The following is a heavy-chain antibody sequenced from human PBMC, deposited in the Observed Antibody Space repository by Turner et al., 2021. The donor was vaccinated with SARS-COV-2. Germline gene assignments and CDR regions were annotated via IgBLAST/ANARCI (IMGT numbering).Heavy chain of an antibody. CDR2: IRYDGSEK. V-gene: IGHV3-33*01. Sequence: QVQLVESGGDVIQPGRPLRLSCAASTFIFSHYGMHWVRQAPGRGLEWVAHIRYDGSEKYYAESVKDRFTISRDNSKNTLYLQVNSLRAEDSALYYCARDILVAGTKHFDTWGQGTLVTVSS. D-gene: IGHD2-21*01. CDR3: ARDILVAGTKHFDT. CDR1: TFIFSHYG. J-gene: IGHJ4*02.